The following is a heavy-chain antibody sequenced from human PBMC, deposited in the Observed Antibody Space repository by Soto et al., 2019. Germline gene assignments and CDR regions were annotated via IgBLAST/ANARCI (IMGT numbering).Heavy chain of an antibody. CDR1: GGSFSGYY. J-gene: IGHJ6*02. CDR3: ARWATPQGVLLWFGELLRSYDYYYYGMDV. CDR2: INHSGST. D-gene: IGHD3-10*01. V-gene: IGHV4-34*01. Sequence: SETLSLTCAVYGGSFSGYYWSWIRQPPGKGLEWIGEINHSGSTNYNPSLKSRVTISVDTSKNQFSLKLSSVTAADTAVYYCARWATPQGVLLWFGELLRSYDYYYYGMDVWGQGTTVTVSS.